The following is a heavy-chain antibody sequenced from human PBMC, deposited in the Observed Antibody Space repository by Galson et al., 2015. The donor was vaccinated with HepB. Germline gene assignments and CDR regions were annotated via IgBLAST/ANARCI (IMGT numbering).Heavy chain of an antibody. CDR2: ISGSGGST. V-gene: IGHV3-23*01. CDR3: ATGGYYDSSGYYRHYDYYMDV. J-gene: IGHJ6*03. CDR1: QFTFSSYA. D-gene: IGHD3-22*01. Sequence: SLRLSCAASQFTFSSYAMSWVRQAPGKGLEWVSAISGSGGSTYYADSVKGRFAISRDNSKNTLYLQMHSLRAEDTAVYYCATGGYYDSSGYYRHYDYYMDVWGKGTTVTVYS.